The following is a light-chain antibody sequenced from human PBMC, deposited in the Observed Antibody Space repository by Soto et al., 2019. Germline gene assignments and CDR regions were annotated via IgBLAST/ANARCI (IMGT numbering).Light chain of an antibody. CDR3: SSYTSSSPYV. Sequence: SVLTQPPSVSGSPGQSVTISCTGTSSDVGSYNRVSWYQQPPGTAPKLMISEVSNRPSGVPDRFSGSKSGNTASLTISGLQAEDEADYYCSSYTSSSPYVFGTGTKVTVL. V-gene: IGLV2-18*02. CDR2: EVS. J-gene: IGLJ1*01. CDR1: SSDVGSYNR.